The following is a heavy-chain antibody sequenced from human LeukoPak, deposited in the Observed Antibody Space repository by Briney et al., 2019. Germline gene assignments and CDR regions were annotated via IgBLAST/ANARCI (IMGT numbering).Heavy chain of an antibody. D-gene: IGHD3-22*01. V-gene: IGHV1-69*04. CDR3: AIRAHVVSTGAFDI. CDR2: IIPILGIA. CDR1: GGTFSSYA. J-gene: IGHJ3*02. Sequence: GASVKVSCKASGGTFSSYASSWVRQAPGQGLEWMGRIIPILGIANYAQKFQGRVTITADKSTSTAYMELSSLRSEDTAVYYCAIRAHVVSTGAFDIWGQGTMVTASS.